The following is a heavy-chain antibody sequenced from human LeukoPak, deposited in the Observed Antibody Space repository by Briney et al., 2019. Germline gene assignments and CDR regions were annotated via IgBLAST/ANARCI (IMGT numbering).Heavy chain of an antibody. D-gene: IGHD2-15*01. Sequence: GGSLRLSCAASGFTFSSYGMNWVRQAPGKGLEWVSAISGSGGSTYYADSVKGRFTISRDNSKNTLYLQMNSLRAEDTAVYYCAKLRGKAATHYFDYWGQGTLVTVSS. J-gene: IGHJ4*02. CDR3: AKLRGKAATHYFDY. CDR2: ISGSGGST. CDR1: GFTFSSYG. V-gene: IGHV3-23*01.